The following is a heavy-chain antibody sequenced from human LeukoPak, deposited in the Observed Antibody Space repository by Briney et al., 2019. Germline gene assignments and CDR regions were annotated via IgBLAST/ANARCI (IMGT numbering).Heavy chain of an antibody. Sequence: PGRSLRLSCAASGFTFSSYGMHWVRQAPGKGLEWVAVISYDGSNKYYGDSVKGRFTISRDNSKNTLYMQMNSLRAEDTAVYYCAKRLAMTGTYHFDYWGQGTLVTVSS. CDR1: GFTFSSYG. CDR3: AKRLAMTGTYHFDY. CDR2: ISYDGSNK. J-gene: IGHJ4*02. V-gene: IGHV3-30*18. D-gene: IGHD6-19*01.